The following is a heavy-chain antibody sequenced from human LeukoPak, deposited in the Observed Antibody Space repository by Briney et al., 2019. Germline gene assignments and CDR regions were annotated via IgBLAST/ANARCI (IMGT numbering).Heavy chain of an antibody. V-gene: IGHV1-8*01. CDR3: ARVPPSTYYYDSSGYSSDY. D-gene: IGHD3-22*01. Sequence: ASVKVSCKASGYTFTSYDINWVRQATGRGLEWMGWMNPNSGNTGYAQKFQGRVTMTRNTSISTAYMELSSLRSEDTAVYYCARVPPSTYYYDSSGYSSDYWGQGTLVTVSS. CDR2: MNPNSGNT. CDR1: GYTFTSYD. J-gene: IGHJ4*02.